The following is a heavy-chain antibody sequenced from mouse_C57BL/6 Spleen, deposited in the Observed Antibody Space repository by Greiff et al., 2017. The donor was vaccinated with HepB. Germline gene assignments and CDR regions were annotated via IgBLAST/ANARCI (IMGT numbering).Heavy chain of an antibody. V-gene: IGHV5-12*01. J-gene: IGHJ4*01. CDR2: ISNGGGST. D-gene: IGHD2-4*01. Sequence: EVKLVESGGGLVQPGGSLKLSCAASGFTFSDYYMYWVRQTPEKRLEWVAYISNGGGSTYYPDTVKGRCTIYRDNDKNTLYLHMSRLKSEDTAMYYCASRGYYDYYYAMDYWGQGTSVTVSS. CDR3: ASRGYYDYYYAMDY. CDR1: GFTFSDYY.